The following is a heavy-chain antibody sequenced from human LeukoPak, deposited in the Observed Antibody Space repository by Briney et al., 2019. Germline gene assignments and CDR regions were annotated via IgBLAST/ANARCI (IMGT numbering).Heavy chain of an antibody. CDR1: GYSISSGYY. CDR3: ARDLWYLVELYRNDVLDI. Sequence: SETLSLTCTVSGYSISSGYYWGWIRQPPGKGLEWIGSIYHSGSTYYNPSLKRRVTISVDTSKNQFSLKLRSVTAADTGVYYCARDLWYLVELYRNDVLDIWGQGTMVSVSS. V-gene: IGHV4-38-2*02. J-gene: IGHJ3*02. CDR2: IYHSGST. D-gene: IGHD3-16*01.